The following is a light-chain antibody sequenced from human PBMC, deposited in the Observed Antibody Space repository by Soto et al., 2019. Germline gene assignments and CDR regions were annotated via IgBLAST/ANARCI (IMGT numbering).Light chain of an antibody. CDR2: EVD. Sequence: QSVLTQPASLSGSSGQSITISCTGTSSDIGSYNLVSWYQQHPGKVPKVMIYEVDKRPSGVSNRFSGSKSGNTASLTISGLQAEDEADYYCSSYTSSNFWAFGEGTKVTVL. J-gene: IGLJ3*02. CDR1: SSDIGSYNL. V-gene: IGLV2-14*02. CDR3: SSYTSSNFWA.